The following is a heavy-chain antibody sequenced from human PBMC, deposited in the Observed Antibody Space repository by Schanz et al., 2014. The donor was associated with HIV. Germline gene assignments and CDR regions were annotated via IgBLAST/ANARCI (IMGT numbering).Heavy chain of an antibody. V-gene: IGHV3-15*01. CDR2: IKSKTDGETT. J-gene: IGHJ4*02. CDR1: GFTFSTNW. CDR3: AWHYFDF. Sequence: EVQLVESGGGLVQPGGSLRLSCAASGFTFSTNWMSWVRQAPGEGLEWIGRIKSKTDGETTDYAARVKGRFTVSRDDSKNTLYLQMSSLKTEDTAVYFCAWHYFDFWGQGTLVTVSS.